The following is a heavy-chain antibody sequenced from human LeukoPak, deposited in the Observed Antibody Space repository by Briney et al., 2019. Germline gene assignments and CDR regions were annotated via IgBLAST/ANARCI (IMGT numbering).Heavy chain of an antibody. CDR3: ARTRVPAPNFDY. CDR2: MYYSGST. V-gene: IGHV4-59*01. CDR1: GGSISSYY. J-gene: IGHJ4*02. Sequence: SETLSLTCTVSGGSISSYYWSWIRQPPGKGLEWIGYMYYSGSTNYNPSLKSRVTLSVDTSKNQFSLKLSSVTAADTAVYYCARTRVPAPNFDYWGQGTLVTVSS. D-gene: IGHD2-2*01.